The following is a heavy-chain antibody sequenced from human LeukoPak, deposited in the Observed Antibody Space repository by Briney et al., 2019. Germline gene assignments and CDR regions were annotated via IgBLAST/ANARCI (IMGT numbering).Heavy chain of an antibody. CDR1: GYTFTSYD. CDR3: ASFSDAYYDSSGYYSSSDY. J-gene: IGHJ4*02. Sequence: ASVKVSCKASGYTFTSYDINWVRQATGQGLEWMGWMNPNNGNTDYAQKFQGRVTLTRNTSISTAYMELSSLRSEDTAVYYCASFSDAYYDSSGYYSSSDYWGQGTLVTVSS. V-gene: IGHV1-8*01. D-gene: IGHD3-22*01. CDR2: MNPNNGNT.